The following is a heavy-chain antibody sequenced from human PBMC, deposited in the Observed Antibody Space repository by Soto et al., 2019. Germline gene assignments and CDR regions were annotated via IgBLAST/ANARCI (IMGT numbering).Heavy chain of an antibody. Sequence: QVQLVESGGGVVQPGRSLRLACAASGFTFSSYGMHWVRQAPGKGLEWVAVISYDGSNKYYADSVKGRFTISRDNSKSTLYLQMNSLRAEDTAVYYCAEGKISSWSCMGYWGQVTLVTVST. CDR1: GFTFSSYG. J-gene: IGHJ4*02. D-gene: IGHD6-13*01. CDR2: ISYDGSNK. CDR3: AEGKISSWSCMGY. V-gene: IGHV3-30*18.